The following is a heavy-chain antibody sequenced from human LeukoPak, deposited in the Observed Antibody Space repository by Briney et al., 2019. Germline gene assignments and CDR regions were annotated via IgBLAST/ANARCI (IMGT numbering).Heavy chain of an antibody. CDR3: ARAGDIASEYLQH. CDR1: GYTFTGYY. D-gene: IGHD5/OR15-5a*01. CDR2: LNPNTGGT. J-gene: IGHJ1*01. Sequence: GASVKVSCKASGYTFTGYYLHWVRQAPGQGLEWMGWLNPNTGGTSYAPKFQGWVTMTRDTSISTAYLQLGRLKSDDAAVYYCARAGDIASEYLQHWGQGTLVIVYS. V-gene: IGHV1-2*04.